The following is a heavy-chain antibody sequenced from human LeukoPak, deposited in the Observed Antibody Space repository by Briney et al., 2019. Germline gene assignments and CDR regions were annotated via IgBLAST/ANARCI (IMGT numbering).Heavy chain of an antibody. CDR2: ISGSGGST. J-gene: IGHJ4*02. Sequence: GGSLRLSCAASGFTFSSYAMSWVRQAPGKGLEWVSAISGSGGSTYYADSVKGRFTISRDNSKNTLYLQMNSLRAEDTAVYYCANGASIPGYSRLGGYWGQGTLVTVSS. D-gene: IGHD6-13*01. V-gene: IGHV3-23*01. CDR3: ANGASIPGYSRLGGY. CDR1: GFTFSSYA.